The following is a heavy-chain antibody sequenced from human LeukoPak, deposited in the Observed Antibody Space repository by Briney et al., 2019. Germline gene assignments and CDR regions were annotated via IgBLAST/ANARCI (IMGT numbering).Heavy chain of an antibody. Sequence: GGSLRLSCAASGFTFSDYYMSWIRQAPGKGLEWVSYISTSGTNIYYADSVKGRFTISRDNAKNSLYLQINSLRAEDTAVYYCARQQRVFDYWGQGTLVAVSS. CDR2: ISTSGTNI. CDR1: GFTFSDYY. V-gene: IGHV3-11*01. J-gene: IGHJ4*02. CDR3: ARQQRVFDY. D-gene: IGHD6-13*01.